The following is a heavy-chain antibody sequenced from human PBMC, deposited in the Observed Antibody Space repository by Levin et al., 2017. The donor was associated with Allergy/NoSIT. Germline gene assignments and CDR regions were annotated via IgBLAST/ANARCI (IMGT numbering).Heavy chain of an antibody. CDR2: IYHTGST. CDR3: ARVDPCSGPTCFTDWFFDL. D-gene: IGHD2-2*02. J-gene: IGHJ2*01. Sequence: SQTLSLTCTVSAYSISSDFYWGWGRQPPGKGLEWIGTIYHTGSTNYNPSLKSRVILSVDTSKNQFSLKLSSVTAADTAVYYCARVDPCSGPTCFTDWFFDLWGRGTLVTVSS. V-gene: IGHV4-38-2*02. CDR1: AYSISSDFY.